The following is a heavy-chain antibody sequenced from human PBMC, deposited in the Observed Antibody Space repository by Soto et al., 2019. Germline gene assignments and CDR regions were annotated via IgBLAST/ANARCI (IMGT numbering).Heavy chain of an antibody. V-gene: IGHV3-30-3*01. D-gene: IGHD2-2*01. CDR1: GFTFSSYA. CDR3: ARGPGKYCSSTSCSSPPYYFDY. Sequence: QPGGSLRLSCAASGFTFSSYAMHWVRQAPGKGLEWVAVISYDGSNKYYADSVKGRFTISRDNSKNTLYLQMNSLRAEDTAVYYCARGPGKYCSSTSCSSPPYYFDYWGQGTLVTVSS. J-gene: IGHJ4*02. CDR2: ISYDGSNK.